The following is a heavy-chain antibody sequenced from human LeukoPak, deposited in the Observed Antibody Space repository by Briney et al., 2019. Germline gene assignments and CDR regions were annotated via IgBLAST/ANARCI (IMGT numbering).Heavy chain of an antibody. CDR3: ARDKPGFLEGDMDV. CDR1: GFIVSGHY. CDR2: INTSGTT. D-gene: IGHD3-3*01. Sequence: GGSLRLSCAASGFIVSGHYMSWVRQAPGEGLEWVSLINTSGTTTYADSVKGRFTISRDPSKNTLFLQMNRLRVEDTAVYYCARDKPGFLEGDMDVWGIGTTVTVSS. J-gene: IGHJ6*03. V-gene: IGHV3-53*01.